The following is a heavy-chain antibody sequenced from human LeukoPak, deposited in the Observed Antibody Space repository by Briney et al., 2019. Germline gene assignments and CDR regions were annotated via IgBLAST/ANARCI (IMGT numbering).Heavy chain of an antibody. CDR2: IYYSGSA. D-gene: IGHD6-13*01. J-gene: IGHJ4*02. CDR3: ARRPGQQHYFDS. Sequence: AEPLTLTCTVSVVSFSSCYWSWLRQPPGKGLEWLGYIYYSGSAKYNPPLKRRVPILVNKSKNQSSLKHSSVTAADTAVNYCARRPGQQHYFDSWGQGTLVTVSS. CDR1: VVSFSSCY. V-gene: IGHV4-59*08.